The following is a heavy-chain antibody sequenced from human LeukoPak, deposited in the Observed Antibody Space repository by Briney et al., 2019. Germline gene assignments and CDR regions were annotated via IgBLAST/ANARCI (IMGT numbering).Heavy chain of an antibody. Sequence: GASVKVSCKASGGTFSSYAISWVRQAPGQGLEWMGRIIPILGIANYAQKFRGRVTITADKSTSTAYMELSSLRSEDTAVYYCASHLLGGSRSTSRLRAFDIWGQGTMVTVSS. V-gene: IGHV1-69*04. D-gene: IGHD2-2*01. CDR3: ASHLLGGSRSTSRLRAFDI. J-gene: IGHJ3*02. CDR2: IIPILGIA. CDR1: GGTFSSYA.